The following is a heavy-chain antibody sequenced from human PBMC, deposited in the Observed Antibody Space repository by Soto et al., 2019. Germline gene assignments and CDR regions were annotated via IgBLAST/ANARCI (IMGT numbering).Heavy chain of an antibody. CDR1: GGTFSSYA. CDR3: ARGVGYSGSYYGSYYYGMDV. J-gene: IGHJ6*02. Sequence: SVKVSCKASGGTFSSYAISWVRQAPAQGLAWMGGSIPIFGTANDAQQFQGRVTITADESTSTAYMELSSLRSEDTAVNYCARGVGYSGSYYGSYYYGMDVWGQGTTVTVSS. D-gene: IGHD1-26*01. CDR2: SIPIFGTA. V-gene: IGHV1-69*13.